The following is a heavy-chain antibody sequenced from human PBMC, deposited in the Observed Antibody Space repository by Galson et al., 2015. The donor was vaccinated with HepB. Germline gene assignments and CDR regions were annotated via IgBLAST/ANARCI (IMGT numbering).Heavy chain of an antibody. CDR1: GYTFTGYY. Sequence: SVKVSCKASGYTFTGYYMHWVRQAPGQGLEWMGRINPNSGGTNYAQKFHGRVTMTRDTSISTAYMELSRLRSDDTAVYYCARDSSSDHRELDYCGQGTLVTVSS. V-gene: IGHV1-2*06. CDR3: ARDSSSDHRELDY. D-gene: IGHD6-13*01. J-gene: IGHJ4*02. CDR2: INPNSGGT.